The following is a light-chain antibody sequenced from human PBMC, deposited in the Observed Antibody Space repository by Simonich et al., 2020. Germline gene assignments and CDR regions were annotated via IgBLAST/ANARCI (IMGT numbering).Light chain of an antibody. J-gene: IGLJ2*01. V-gene: IGLV2-11*01. CDR2: DVS. CDR1: SGDVGGYNY. CDR3: CSYAGSSTVV. Sequence: QSALTQPRSVSGSPGQSVIISCTGTSGDVGGYNYVSWYQQHPGKAPKLMIYDVSKRPAGVPDRFSGSKSGNTASLTISGLQAEDEADYYCCSYAGSSTVVFGGGTKLTVL.